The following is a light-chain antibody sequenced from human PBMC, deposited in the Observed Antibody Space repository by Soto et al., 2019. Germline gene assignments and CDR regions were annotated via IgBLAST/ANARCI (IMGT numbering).Light chain of an antibody. CDR1: SSDVGNYNY. CDR3: TSPTPGSLYV. V-gene: IGLV2-14*01. J-gene: IGLJ1*01. CDR2: MVS. Sequence: QSVLTQPASVSGSPGQSITISCTGTSSDVGNYNYVSWYQQYPGRVPKLLIYMVSNRPSGVSNRFSGSKSGNTASLTIPGLQAEDEADYFCTSPTPGSLYVFGTGTKVT.